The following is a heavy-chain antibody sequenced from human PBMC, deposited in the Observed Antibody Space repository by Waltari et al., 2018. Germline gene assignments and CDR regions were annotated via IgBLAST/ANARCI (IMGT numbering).Heavy chain of an antibody. CDR3: ATGRSGSYGTS. Sequence: QVQLVESGGGVVQPGRSLRLSCAASGFTFSSYGMHWVRQAPGKGRGGVAVIWYDGSNKDYADSVKGRFTISRDNSKNTLYLQMNSLGAEDMAMYYCATGRSGSYGTSWGQGTLVTVSA. V-gene: IGHV3-33*08. CDR1: GFTFSSYG. CDR2: IWYDGSNK. J-gene: IGHJ4*02. D-gene: IGHD5-18*01.